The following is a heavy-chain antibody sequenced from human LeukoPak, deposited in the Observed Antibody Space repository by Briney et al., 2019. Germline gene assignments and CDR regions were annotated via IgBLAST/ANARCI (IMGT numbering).Heavy chain of an antibody. D-gene: IGHD5-24*01. CDR1: GFTFRSFA. CDR2: ITGQTGIT. J-gene: IGHJ4*02. V-gene: IGHV3-23*01. Sequence: TGGSLRLSCAASGFTFRSFAMNWVRQAPGRGLEWVSLITGQTGITNYADSVKGRFAISRDNSKNTLYLQMTRLRAEDTAIYYCAKDRKPDGLYNLDYWGQGALVTVST. CDR3: AKDRKPDGLYNLDY.